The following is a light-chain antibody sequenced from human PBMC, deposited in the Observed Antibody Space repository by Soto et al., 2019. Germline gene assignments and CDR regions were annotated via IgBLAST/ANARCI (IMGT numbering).Light chain of an antibody. V-gene: IGKV3-20*01. CDR1: QSVRSGH. CDR2: DAS. CDR3: HQYGRSASSCT. Sequence: ESVLTQSPGTLSLSPGDRATLSCRASQSVRSGHLAWYQQKPGQAPRLVIYDASTRATGIPDRFSRGGSGTGFTLTISRVEPEDFAVYYCHQYGRSASSCTFGPGTKVESK. J-gene: IGKJ3*01.